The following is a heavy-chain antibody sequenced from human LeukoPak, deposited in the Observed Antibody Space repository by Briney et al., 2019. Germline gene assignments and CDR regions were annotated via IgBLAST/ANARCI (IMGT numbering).Heavy chain of an antibody. CDR3: ARDRGYTQDY. V-gene: IGHV3-74*01. CDR1: GFTFSNAW. CDR2: IKTDGSGT. J-gene: IGHJ4*02. D-gene: IGHD5-12*01. Sequence: GGSLRLSCAASGFTFSNAWMSWVRQAPGKGLVWVSHIKTDGSGTTYADSVKGRFTISRDNAKNTLYLQMNSLRAEDTAVYYCARDRGYTQDYWGQGTLVTVSS.